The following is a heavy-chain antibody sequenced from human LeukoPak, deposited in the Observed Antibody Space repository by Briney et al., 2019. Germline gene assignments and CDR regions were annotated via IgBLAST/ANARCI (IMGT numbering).Heavy chain of an antibody. J-gene: IGHJ4*02. CDR2: INPSGGST. D-gene: IGHD3-22*01. CDR1: GYTFTSYY. CDR3: ASITMIGDYFDY. V-gene: IGHV1-46*01. Sequence: ASVKVSCKASGYTFTSYYMHWVRQAPGQGLEWMGIINPSGGSTSYAQKFQGRVTMTRDTSTSTVYMELSSLRSEDTAVYYCASITMIGDYFDYWGQGTLVTVSP.